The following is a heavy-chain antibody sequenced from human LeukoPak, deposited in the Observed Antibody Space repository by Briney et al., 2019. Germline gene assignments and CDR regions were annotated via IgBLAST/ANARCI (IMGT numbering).Heavy chain of an antibody. CDR2: INHSGST. V-gene: IGHV4-34*01. D-gene: IGHD3-9*01. CDR3: ARRGTFTYYDILTGYKSGGFQH. J-gene: IGHJ1*01. Sequence: SETLSLTCAVYGGSFSGYYWSWIRQPPGKGLEWIGEINHSGSTNYNPSLKSRVTISVDTSKNQFSLKLSSVTAADTAVYYCARRGTFTYYDILTGYKSGGFQHWGQGTLVTVPS. CDR1: GGSFSGYY.